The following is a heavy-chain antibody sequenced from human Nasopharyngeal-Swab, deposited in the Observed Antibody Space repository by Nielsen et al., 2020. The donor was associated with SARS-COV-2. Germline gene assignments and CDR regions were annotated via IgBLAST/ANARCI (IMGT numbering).Heavy chain of an antibody. Sequence: GESLKISCAASGFTFSSYGMHWVRQAPGKGLEWVAVIWYDGSNKYYADSVKGRFTISRDNSKNTLYLQMNSLRAEDTAVYYCARAIYCSSTSCFGFDYWGQGTLGTVSS. J-gene: IGHJ4*02. CDR3: ARAIYCSSTSCFGFDY. CDR1: GFTFSSYG. V-gene: IGHV3-33*01. D-gene: IGHD2-2*01. CDR2: IWYDGSNK.